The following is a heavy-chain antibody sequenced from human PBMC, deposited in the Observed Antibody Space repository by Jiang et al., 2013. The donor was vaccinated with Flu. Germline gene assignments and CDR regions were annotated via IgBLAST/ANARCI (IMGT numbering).Heavy chain of an antibody. J-gene: IGHJ4*02. V-gene: IGHV3-23*01. CDR2: ISDSGRST. CDR3: ANDWWEGYPPANY. CDR1: GFTFSSYA. D-gene: IGHD1-26*01. Sequence: QPGGSLRLSCAASGFTFSSYAMSWVRQAPGKGLEWVSAISDSGRSTFYTDSVKGRFTISRDNSKNTLYLQMNSLRAEDTAVYYCANDWWEGYPPANYWGQGTLVTVSS.